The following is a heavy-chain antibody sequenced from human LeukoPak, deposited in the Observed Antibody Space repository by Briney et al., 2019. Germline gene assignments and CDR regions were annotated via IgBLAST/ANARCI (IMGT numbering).Heavy chain of an antibody. CDR3: ARLTNSASGSSYTGGFYYMDV. Sequence: SQTLSLTCTVSGGSISSGGYYWSWIRQHPGKGLEWIGYIYYSGSTYSNPSLKSRVSISLYMSQNQISLELSSVTAADSAIYYCARLTNSASGSSYTGGFYYMDVWGEGTMVTVSS. CDR1: GGSISSGGYY. D-gene: IGHD3-10*01. CDR2: IYYSGST. V-gene: IGHV4-31*03. J-gene: IGHJ6*03.